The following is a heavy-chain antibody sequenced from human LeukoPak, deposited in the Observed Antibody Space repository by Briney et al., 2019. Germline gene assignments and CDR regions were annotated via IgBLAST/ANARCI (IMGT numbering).Heavy chain of an antibody. CDR2: FYTSGSA. CDR3: ARGGGASPSDY. V-gene: IGHV4-4*07. J-gene: IGHJ4*02. CDR1: GYSIRSSY. Sequence: PSETLSLTCTVSGYSIRSSYWSWIRQPAGKGLEWVGRFYTSGSANYNPSLKSRVSMSVDTSKNQLSLKLTSVTAADTAVYYCARGGGASPSDYWGQGILVTVSS. D-gene: IGHD2-2*01.